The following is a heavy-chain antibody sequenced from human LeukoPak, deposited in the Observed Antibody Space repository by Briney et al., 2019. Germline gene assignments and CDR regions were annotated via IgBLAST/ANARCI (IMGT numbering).Heavy chain of an antibody. CDR2: VSDNGRTK. D-gene: IGHD4-17*01. CDR3: AKSNTRSPMTTVPGY. J-gene: IGHJ4*02. V-gene: IGHV3-30*18. Sequence: GGSLRLSCVVSGITFSSFGMHWVRQAPGKGLEWVAVVSDNGRTKYYADSVKGRFTISRDNSKNTLDLQMDSLRAEDTAVYYCAKSNTRSPMTTVPGYWGQGTLVTVSS. CDR1: GITFSSFG.